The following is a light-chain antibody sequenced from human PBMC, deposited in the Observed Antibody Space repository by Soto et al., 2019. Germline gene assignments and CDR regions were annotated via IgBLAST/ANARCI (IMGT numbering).Light chain of an antibody. CDR2: GAS. CDR3: QQYNNWPLLT. CDR1: QSVSSN. Sequence: EIVMTQSPATLSVSPGERATLSCRASQSVSSNLAWYQQKPGQAPSILIYGASTRATGIPARFSGSGSGTELTLTISSLPSEDFAFYYCQQYNNWPLLTFGGGTKVEIK. V-gene: IGKV3-15*01. J-gene: IGKJ4*01.